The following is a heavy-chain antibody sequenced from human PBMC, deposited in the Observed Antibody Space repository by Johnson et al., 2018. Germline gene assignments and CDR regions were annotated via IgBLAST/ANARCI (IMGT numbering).Heavy chain of an antibody. D-gene: IGHD3-22*01. CDR3: AKYASPRGYYDTSGMDAFEI. V-gene: IGHV3-30-3*02. J-gene: IGHJ3*02. CDR1: GFTFRNYA. CDR2: MSPDGSNK. Sequence: QVQLVPSGGGVVQPGRSLRLSCAASGFTFRNYALHWVRQAPGQGLEWVTLMSPDGSNKYYADSVKGRLPIHRDNSKNTGYLQMNSLRAEDTAGYYCAKYASPRGYYDTSGMDAFEIWGQGTMVTVAS.